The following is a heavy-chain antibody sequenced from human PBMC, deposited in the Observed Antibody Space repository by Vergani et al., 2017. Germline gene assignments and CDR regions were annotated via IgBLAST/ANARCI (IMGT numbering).Heavy chain of an antibody. CDR2: IYYSGST. D-gene: IGHD3-3*01. J-gene: IGHJ3*02. CDR1: GGSLSSGGYY. Sequence: QVQLQESGPGLVKPSQTLSLTCTVSGGSLSSGGYYWSWIRQHPGKGLEWIGYIYYSGSTSYNPSLKSLVTISVDTSKNQFSLKLSSVTDADTAVYYCARGAPSITIFGVVRGAFDIWGQGTMVTVSS. V-gene: IGHV4-31*01. CDR3: ARGAPSITIFGVVRGAFDI.